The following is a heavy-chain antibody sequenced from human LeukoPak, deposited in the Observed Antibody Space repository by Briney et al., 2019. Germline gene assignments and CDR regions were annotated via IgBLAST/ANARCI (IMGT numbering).Heavy chain of an antibody. J-gene: IGHJ4*02. CDR1: GGTFSSYA. Sequence: ASVKVSCKASGGTFSSYAISWVRQAPGQGLEWMGGIIPIFGTANYAQKFQGRVTITADESTSTAYMELSSLRSEDTAVYYCARDEVISGDSSGYYYSFGIDYWGQGTLVTVSS. V-gene: IGHV1-69*13. CDR3: ARDEVISGDSSGYYYSFGIDY. D-gene: IGHD3-22*01. CDR2: IIPIFGTA.